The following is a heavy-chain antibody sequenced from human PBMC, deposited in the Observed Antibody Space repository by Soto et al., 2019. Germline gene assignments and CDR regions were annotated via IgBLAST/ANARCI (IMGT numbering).Heavy chain of an antibody. CDR3: ARDLTTYGSPHFDY. D-gene: IGHD3-10*01. CDR1: GFMFSSYR. Sequence: EVQLVESGGGLVKRGGSLTLSCAASGFMFSSYRMNWVRQAPGKGLGWVSSINSGGTYRYYADSVQGRFTISRNNARNSFYLQTNSLGVEDTAVYYCARDLTTYGSPHFDYWGQGTLVTVFS. V-gene: IGHV3-21*06. J-gene: IGHJ4*02. CDR2: INSGGTYR.